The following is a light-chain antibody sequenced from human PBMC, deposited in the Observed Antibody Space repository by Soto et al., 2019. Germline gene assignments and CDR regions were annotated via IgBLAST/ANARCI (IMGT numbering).Light chain of an antibody. J-gene: IGKJ1*01. V-gene: IGKV3-15*01. CDR1: QSISAN. CDR2: GAS. Sequence: EIVLTQSPASLSVSPGERATLSCRASQSISANLAWYQQKPAQAPRLLIYGASTRATGIPARFSGSGSGTEFTLTISSLQSEDCAVFYCQQYNNWPRTFGQGTKVEIK. CDR3: QQYNNWPRT.